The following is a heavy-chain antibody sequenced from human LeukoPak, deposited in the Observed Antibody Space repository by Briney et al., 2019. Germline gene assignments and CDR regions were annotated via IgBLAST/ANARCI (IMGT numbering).Heavy chain of an antibody. CDR3: ARSWNYYYYMDV. CDR1: GGSISSYY. CDR2: INHSGST. D-gene: IGHD6-13*01. J-gene: IGHJ6*03. Sequence: PSETLSLTCTVSGGSISSYYWSWIRQPPGKGLEWIGEINHSGSTNYNPSLKSRVTISVDTSKNQFSLKLSSVTAADTAVYYCARSWNYYYYMDVWGKGTTVTVSS. V-gene: IGHV4-34*01.